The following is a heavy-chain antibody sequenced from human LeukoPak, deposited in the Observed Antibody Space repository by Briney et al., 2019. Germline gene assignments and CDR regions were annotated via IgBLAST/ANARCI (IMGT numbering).Heavy chain of an antibody. CDR3: AKGRAAMVTYYFDY. CDR1: GFTFSSHA. J-gene: IGHJ4*02. Sequence: GGSLRLSCAASGFTFSSHAMSWVRQAPGKGLEWVSPISGSGGSTYYADSVKGRFTISRDNSKNTLYPQMNSLRAEDTAVYYCAKGRAAMVTYYFDYWGQGTLVTVSS. CDR2: ISGSGGST. D-gene: IGHD5-18*01. V-gene: IGHV3-23*01.